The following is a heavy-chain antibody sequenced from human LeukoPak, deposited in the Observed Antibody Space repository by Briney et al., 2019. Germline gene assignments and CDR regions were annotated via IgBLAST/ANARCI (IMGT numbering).Heavy chain of an antibody. CDR2: INSDGSST. CDR1: GFTFSSYW. J-gene: IGHJ4*02. Sequence: GGSLRLSCAASGFTFSSYWMHWVRQAPGKGLVWVSRINSDGSSTSYADSVEGRFTISRDNAKNTLSLQMNSLRAEDTAVYYCAKATGWRGTPFDYWGQGTLVTVSS. V-gene: IGHV3-74*01. CDR3: AKATGWRGTPFDY. D-gene: IGHD3-3*01.